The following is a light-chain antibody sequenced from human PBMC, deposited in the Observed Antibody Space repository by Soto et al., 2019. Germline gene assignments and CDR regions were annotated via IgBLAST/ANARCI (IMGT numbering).Light chain of an antibody. Sequence: EIVLTQSPGTLSLSPGERATLSCRASQSVSSTYLAWYQQKPRQAPRLLMYGASRRDTGIADRFSGSGSGTDFTLTISRLEPEDSAVYYCQQYGSSPRTFGQGTKVEIK. CDR2: GAS. CDR1: QSVSSTY. V-gene: IGKV3-20*01. CDR3: QQYGSSPRT. J-gene: IGKJ1*01.